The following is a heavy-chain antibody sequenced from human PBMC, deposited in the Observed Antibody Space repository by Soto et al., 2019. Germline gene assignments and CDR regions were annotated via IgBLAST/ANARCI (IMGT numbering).Heavy chain of an antibody. J-gene: IGHJ6*02. CDR1: GGSISSYY. CDR2: IYYSGST. V-gene: IGHV4-59*01. D-gene: IGHD6-19*01. Sequence: SETQSLTCTVSGGSISSYYWSWIRQPPGKGLEWIGYIYYSGSTNYNPSLKSRVTISVDTSKNQFSLKLSSVTAADTAVYYCARGEGWFRGVWNYYYYYGMDVWGQGTTVTVSS. CDR3: ARGEGWFRGVWNYYYYYGMDV.